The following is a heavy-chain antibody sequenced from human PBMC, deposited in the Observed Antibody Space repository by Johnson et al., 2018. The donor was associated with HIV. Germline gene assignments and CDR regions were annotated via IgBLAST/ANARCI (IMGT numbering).Heavy chain of an antibody. CDR1: GFTFSSFG. J-gene: IGHJ3*02. CDR3: ARDSNPTSMIVISFDAFDI. D-gene: IGHD3-22*01. CDR2: ISYDGSNK. Sequence: VQLVESGGGVVQPGRSLRLSCATSGFTFSSFGMHWVRQAPGKGLEWVAVISYDGSNKYYVDSVKGRFTISRDNAKNSLYLQMNSLRAEDTAVYFCARDSNPTSMIVISFDAFDIWGQGTMVTVSS. V-gene: IGHV3-30*03.